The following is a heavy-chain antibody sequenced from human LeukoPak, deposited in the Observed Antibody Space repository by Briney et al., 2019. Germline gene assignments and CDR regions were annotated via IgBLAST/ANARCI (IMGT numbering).Heavy chain of an antibody. J-gene: IGHJ4*02. CDR1: GFTFSGSA. CDR3: TRLGSSGWHKYFDY. CDR2: IGSKANSYAT. V-gene: IGHV3-73*01. Sequence: GGSLKLSCAASGFTFSGSAMHWVRQASGKGLEWVGRIGSKANSYATAYAASVKGRFTISRDDSKNTAYLQMNSLKTEDTAVYYCTRLGSSGWHKYFDYWGQGTLVTVSS. D-gene: IGHD6-19*01.